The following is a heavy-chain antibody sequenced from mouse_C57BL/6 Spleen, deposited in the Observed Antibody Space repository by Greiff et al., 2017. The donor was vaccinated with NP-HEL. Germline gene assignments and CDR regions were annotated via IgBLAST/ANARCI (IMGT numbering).Heavy chain of an antibody. CDR2: ISYDGSN. CDR1: GYSITSGYY. V-gene: IGHV3-6*01. Sequence: DVKLVESGPGLVKPSQSLSLTCSVTGYSITSGYYWNWIRQFPGNKLEWMGYISYDGSNNYNPSLKNRISITRDTSKNQFFLKLNSVTTEDTATYYCANGELYWYFDVWGTGTTVTVSS. J-gene: IGHJ1*03. CDR3: ANGELYWYFDV.